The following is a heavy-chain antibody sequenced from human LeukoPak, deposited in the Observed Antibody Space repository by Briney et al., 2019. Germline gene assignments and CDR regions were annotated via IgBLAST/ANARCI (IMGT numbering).Heavy chain of an antibody. Sequence: SETLSLTCAVSGGSVSRYYWSWIRQPAGKGLEWIGRIYSNGTTFYNPSLRSRVSMSVHTSRNEVSLKLNSVTAADTAVYYCARTFSPGIAEAWGQGTLVTVSS. J-gene: IGHJ5*02. CDR2: IYSNGTT. D-gene: IGHD6-13*01. V-gene: IGHV4-4*07. CDR1: GGSVSRYY. CDR3: ARTFSPGIAEA.